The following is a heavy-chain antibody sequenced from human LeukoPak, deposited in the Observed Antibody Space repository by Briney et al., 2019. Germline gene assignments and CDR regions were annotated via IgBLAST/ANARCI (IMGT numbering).Heavy chain of an antibody. J-gene: IGHJ4*02. V-gene: IGHV3-74*01. CDR2: ITNDGSST. Sequence: GGSLRLSCAASGLTFSSHWMHWVRQAPGKGLVWVSRITNDGSSTTYADSVKGRFTISRDNAKNMLYLQVNSLRAEDTAVYYCARDYYDSSGYYSVPLYWGQGTLVTVSS. D-gene: IGHD3-22*01. CDR1: GLTFSSHW. CDR3: ARDYYDSSGYYSVPLY.